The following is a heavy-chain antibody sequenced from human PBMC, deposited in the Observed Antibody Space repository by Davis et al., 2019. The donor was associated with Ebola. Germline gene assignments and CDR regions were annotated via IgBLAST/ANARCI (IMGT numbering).Heavy chain of an antibody. D-gene: IGHD5-24*01. CDR3: AKDRWFDY. Sequence: GESLKISCAASGFTFSTYAMNWVRQAPGKGLEWVAVISYDGSNKYYADSVKGRFTISRDNSKNTLYLQMNSLRAEDTAVYYCAKDRWFDYWGQGTLVTVSS. CDR2: ISYDGSNK. J-gene: IGHJ4*02. V-gene: IGHV3-30*04. CDR1: GFTFSTYA.